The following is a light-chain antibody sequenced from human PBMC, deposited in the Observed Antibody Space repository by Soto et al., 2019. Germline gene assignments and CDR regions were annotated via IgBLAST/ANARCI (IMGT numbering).Light chain of an antibody. Sequence: EIVLTQSPGTLSLSPGERATLSCRASQSISSSYFAWYQQKPGQAPRLLVYGVSSRATDVPDRFSGSGSGTDFTPTISRLEPEDFAVYYCQQYTDSRTFGQGTKV. CDR2: GVS. J-gene: IGKJ1*01. V-gene: IGKV3-20*01. CDR1: QSISSSY. CDR3: QQYTDSRT.